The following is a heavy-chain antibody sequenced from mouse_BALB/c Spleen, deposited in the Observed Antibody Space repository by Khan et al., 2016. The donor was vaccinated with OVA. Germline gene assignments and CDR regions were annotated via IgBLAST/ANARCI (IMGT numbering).Heavy chain of an antibody. D-gene: IGHD1-1*01. CDR3: ARVYGGDFDY. J-gene: IGHJ2*01. Sequence: EVQLQESGPGLVKPSQSLSLTCTVTGYSIASYYAWNWIRQFPGNKLEWMGFISYSGNTNYNPSLNSRISITRDTSKNQFFLQLNSVTSEDTATYYGARVYGGDFDYWGQGTTLTVSS. CDR1: GYSIASYYA. V-gene: IGHV3-2*02. CDR2: ISYSGNT.